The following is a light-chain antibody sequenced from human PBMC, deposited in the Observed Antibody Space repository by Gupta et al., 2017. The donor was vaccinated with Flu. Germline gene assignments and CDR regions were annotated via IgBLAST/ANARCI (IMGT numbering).Light chain of an antibody. CDR3: SSYTSRGTLVI. Sequence: ITISCTGTSSDGGGYKYVSWYQHHTGKAPKLIIYEVTNRPSGVSIRFSGSKSGNTASLTISGLQAEDEADYFCSSYTSRGTLVIFGGGTKLTVL. V-gene: IGLV2-14*01. CDR2: EVT. J-gene: IGLJ2*01. CDR1: SSDGGGYKY.